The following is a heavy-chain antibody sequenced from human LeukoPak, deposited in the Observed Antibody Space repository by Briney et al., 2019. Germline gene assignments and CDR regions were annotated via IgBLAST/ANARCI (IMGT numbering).Heavy chain of an antibody. D-gene: IGHD3-3*01. J-gene: IGHJ4*02. Sequence: GGSLRLSCAASGFTFSSYGMHWVRQAPGKGLEWVAVISYDGSNKYYADSVKGRFTISRDNSKNTLYLQMNSLRAEDTAVYYCARALSRYYDFWSGYYDYWGQGTLVTVSS. CDR1: GFTFSSYG. CDR3: ARALSRYYDFWSGYYDY. V-gene: IGHV3-30*03. CDR2: ISYDGSNK.